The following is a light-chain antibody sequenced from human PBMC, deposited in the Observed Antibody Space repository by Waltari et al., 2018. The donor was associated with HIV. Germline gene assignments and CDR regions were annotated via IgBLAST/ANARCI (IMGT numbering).Light chain of an antibody. CDR2: EVS. CDR1: SRDVGGYNY. Sequence: QSALTQPASVSGSPGQSITISCTGTSRDVGGYNYVSWYPQHPGKAPQLMIYEVSNRPSGVSNRFSGSKSGNTASLTISGLQAEDEADYYCSSYTSSSTYVVFGGGTKLTVL. V-gene: IGLV2-14*01. J-gene: IGLJ2*01. CDR3: SSYTSSSTYVV.